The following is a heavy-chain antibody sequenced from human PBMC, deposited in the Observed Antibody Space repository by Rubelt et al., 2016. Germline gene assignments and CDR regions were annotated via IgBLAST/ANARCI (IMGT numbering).Heavy chain of an antibody. CDR1: GGSISSGGYS. CDR2: FYYSGST. Sequence: QVQLQESGPGLVKPSQTLSLTCAVPGGSISSGGYSWSWIRQPPGKGLEWIGYFYYSGSTYYNPSLKSRVTISVDTSKNQFSLKLSSVTAADTAVYYCARVSGGEFDYWGRGTLVTVSS. CDR3: ARVSGGEFDY. D-gene: IGHD2-21*01. J-gene: IGHJ4*02. V-gene: IGHV4-30-4*07.